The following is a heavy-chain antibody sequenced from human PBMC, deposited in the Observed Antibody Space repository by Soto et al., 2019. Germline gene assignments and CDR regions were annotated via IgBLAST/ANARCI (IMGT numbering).Heavy chain of an antibody. CDR1: GYTFTSYG. Sequence: ASVKVSCKASGYTFTSYGISWVRQAPGQGLEWMGWISAYNGNTNYAQKLQGRVTMTTDTSTSTAYMELRSLRSDDTAVYYCAREEVYYGGNSDHLHLYGMDVWGQGTTVTVTS. D-gene: IGHD4-17*01. CDR2: ISAYNGNT. CDR3: AREEVYYGGNSDHLHLYGMDV. J-gene: IGHJ6*02. V-gene: IGHV1-18*01.